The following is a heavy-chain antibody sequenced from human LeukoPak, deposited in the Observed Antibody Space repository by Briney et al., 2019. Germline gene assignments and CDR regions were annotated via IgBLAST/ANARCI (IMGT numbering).Heavy chain of an antibody. J-gene: IGHJ4*02. CDR2: INQDGSKE. V-gene: IGHV3-7*01. CDR3: VRDGGVNGYDLLDY. CDR1: GFIFSNYW. Sequence: PGGSLRLSCTASGFIFSNYWMTWVRQAPGKGLEWVAQINQDGSKEYYIDSVKARLSISRDNARNSLSLQMNSLRAEDTAVYYCVRDGGVNGYDLLDYWGQGTLVTVSS. D-gene: IGHD5-12*01.